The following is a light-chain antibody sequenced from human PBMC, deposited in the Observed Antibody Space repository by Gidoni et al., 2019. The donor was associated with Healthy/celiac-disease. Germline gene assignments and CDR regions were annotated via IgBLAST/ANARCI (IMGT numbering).Light chain of an antibody. CDR3: QQYGSSPYT. CDR2: GAS. CDR1: QSVSSGY. Sequence: ELVLTQSPGTLSLSPGESATLYCRATQSVSSGYLAWYQQKPGQAPRLLIYGASSRATGIPDRFIGSGSGTDFTLTISRLEPEDFAVYYCQQYGSSPYTFXXXTKLEIK. V-gene: IGKV3-20*01. J-gene: IGKJ2*01.